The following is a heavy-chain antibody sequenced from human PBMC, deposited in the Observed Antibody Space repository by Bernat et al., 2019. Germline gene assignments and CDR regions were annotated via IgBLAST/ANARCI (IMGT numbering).Heavy chain of an antibody. D-gene: IGHD5-18*01. V-gene: IGHV4-59*01. CDR2: IYYSGST. CDR3: ARAPRGYSYSNYYMDV. J-gene: IGHJ6*03. CDR1: GGSISSYY. Sequence: QVQLQESGPGLVKPSETLSLTCTVSGGSISSYYWSWIRQPPGKGLEWIGYIYYSGSTNYNPSLKSRVTISVDTSKNQFSLKLSSVTAADTAVDYCARAPRGYSYSNYYMDVWGKGTTVTVSS.